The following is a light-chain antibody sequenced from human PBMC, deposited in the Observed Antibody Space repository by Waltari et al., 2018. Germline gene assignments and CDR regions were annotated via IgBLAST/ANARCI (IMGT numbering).Light chain of an antibody. V-gene: IGKV1-39*01. CDR2: AAS. CDR1: QSISSY. CDR3: QQSYSTPRT. J-gene: IGKJ1*01. Sequence: TCLASQSISSYLNWYQQKPGKAPKLLLYAASSLQSGVPSRFSGSGSGTDFTLTISSLQPEDFATYYCQQSYSTPRTFGQGTKVEIK.